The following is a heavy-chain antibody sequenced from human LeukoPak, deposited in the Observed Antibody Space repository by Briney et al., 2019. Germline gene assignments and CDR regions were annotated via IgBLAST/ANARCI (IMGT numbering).Heavy chain of an antibody. D-gene: IGHD3-9*01. J-gene: IGHJ4*02. Sequence: PGGSLRLSCAASGFTFSSYGMRWVRQAPGKGLEWVSAISGSGGSTYYADSVKGRFTISRDNSKNTLYLLMHSLRAEDTAVYYCAKVGYYDILTGKSDFDYWGQGTLVTVSS. CDR1: GFTFSSYG. V-gene: IGHV3-23*01. CDR2: ISGSGGST. CDR3: AKVGYYDILTGKSDFDY.